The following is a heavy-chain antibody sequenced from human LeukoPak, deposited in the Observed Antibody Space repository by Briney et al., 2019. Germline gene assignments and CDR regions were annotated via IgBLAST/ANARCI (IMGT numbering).Heavy chain of an antibody. Sequence: SVTVSCKSSAGTFISYTISWERQAPGQGLEWMGGVIPIFGTANYAQKFQGRVTITTDESTSTAYMELSSLRSEDTAVYYCARSSGSYYKYFQHWGQGTLVTVSS. D-gene: IGHD1-26*01. CDR1: AGTFISYT. J-gene: IGHJ1*01. CDR2: VIPIFGTA. V-gene: IGHV1-69*05. CDR3: ARSSGSYYKYFQH.